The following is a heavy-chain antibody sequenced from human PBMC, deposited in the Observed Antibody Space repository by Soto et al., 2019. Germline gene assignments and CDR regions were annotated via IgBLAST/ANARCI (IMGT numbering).Heavy chain of an antibody. V-gene: IGHV4-59*01. D-gene: IGHD6-19*01. J-gene: IGHJ3*02. CDR1: GGSISGYY. CDR3: ARSIPSGIYSSGWYAPFDI. Sequence: LSLTCTVSGGSISGYYWSWIRQPPGKGLEWIGYIYYTGSTNYSPSLKSRVTISVDTTKYHFSLKLSSVTAADTAIYYCARSIPSGIYSSGWYAPFDIWGQGTMVTVSS. CDR2: IYYTGST.